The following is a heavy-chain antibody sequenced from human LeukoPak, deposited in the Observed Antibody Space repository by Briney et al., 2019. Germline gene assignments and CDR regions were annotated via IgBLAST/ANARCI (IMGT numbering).Heavy chain of an antibody. CDR1: GYSISSGYY. CDR2: IYYSGTS. V-gene: IGHV4-38-2*02. CDR3: EKGSLEWVFPSWFHP. D-gene: IGHD3-3*01. Sequence: PSETLSLTCTGSGYSISSGYYWGWIRQPPGKGLEWIGTIYYSGTSDYNPSLKSRVTRSGDTSKNQFSLKRTSVTAPDTAVYYCEKGSLEWVFPSWFHPWGKGTLVTVSS. J-gene: IGHJ5*02.